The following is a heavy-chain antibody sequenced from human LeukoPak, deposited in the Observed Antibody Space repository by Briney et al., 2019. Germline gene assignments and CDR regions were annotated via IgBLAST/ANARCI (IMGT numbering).Heavy chain of an antibody. Sequence: GGSLRLSCAASGFTFSSYWMSWVRQAPGKELEWVAYIRPDGNEKFYMDSVKGRFTISRDNAKNSLYLQMDSLRVDDTAVYYCARGRGFDSWGQGALVTISS. V-gene: IGHV3-7*01. CDR3: ARGRGFDS. J-gene: IGHJ4*02. CDR1: GFTFSSYW. CDR2: IRPDGNEK.